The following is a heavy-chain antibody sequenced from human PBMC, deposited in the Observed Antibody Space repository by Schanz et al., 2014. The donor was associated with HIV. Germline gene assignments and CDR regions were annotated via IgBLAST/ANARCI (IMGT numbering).Heavy chain of an antibody. J-gene: IGHJ4*01. Sequence: QVQLVESGGGVVRPGKSLRLSCEASGFTFSNYGMHWVRQAPGKGLGWVAVISYDGRNKKYGESVKGRFTISRENSKNTLYLQMNSLRVEDTAVYYCVRDAAGRFSDRSPGYWGQGTLVIVSS. V-gene: IGHV3-30*03. CDR3: VRDAAGRFSDRSPGY. CDR1: GFTFSNYG. D-gene: IGHD2-15*01. CDR2: ISYDGRNK.